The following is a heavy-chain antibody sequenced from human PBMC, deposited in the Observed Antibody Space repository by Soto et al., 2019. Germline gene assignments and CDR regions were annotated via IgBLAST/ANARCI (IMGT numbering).Heavy chain of an antibody. CDR2: ITSSNTYI. V-gene: IGHV3-21*06. D-gene: IGHD3-10*01. CDR3: ARDTNFFASGSGVDY. J-gene: IGHJ4*02. CDR1: GFTFSSYS. Sequence: LRLSCAASGFTFSSYSMSWVRQAPGKGLEWVSSITSSNTYIHYGDSVKGRFAISRDNAKNSLYLQMNSLRAEDTAVYYCARDTNFFASGSGVDYWGQGTLVTVSS.